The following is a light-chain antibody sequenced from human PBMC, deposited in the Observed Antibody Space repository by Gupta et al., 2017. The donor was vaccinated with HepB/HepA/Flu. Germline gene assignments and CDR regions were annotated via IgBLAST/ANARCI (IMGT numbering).Light chain of an antibody. J-gene: IGKJ2*01. V-gene: IGKV3-20*01. CDR3: QQYGSSPLYI. CDR2: GTS. Sequence: EIVLTQSPGTLSLSPGERATLSCRASQSISSSYLAWYQQKPGQAPRLLIYGTSRRATGIPDRFSGSGSETDFTLTISRREPEDFAVYYCQQYGSSPLYIFGQGTKVEIK. CDR1: QSISSSY.